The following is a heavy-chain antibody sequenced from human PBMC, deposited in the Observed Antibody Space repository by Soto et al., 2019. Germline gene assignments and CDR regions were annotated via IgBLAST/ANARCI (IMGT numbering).Heavy chain of an antibody. J-gene: IGHJ6*02. CDR2: IIPIFGTA. V-gene: IGHV1-69*06. CDR1: GGTFSSYA. D-gene: IGHD6-6*01. CDR3: ARENVAARPGYYYGMDV. Sequence: VQLVQSGAEVKKPGSSVKVSCKASGGTFSSYAISWVRQAPGQGLEWMGGIIPIFGTANYPQKFQGRVTITADKSTSTAYMELSSLRSEDTAVYYCARENVAARPGYYYGMDVWGQGTTVTVSS.